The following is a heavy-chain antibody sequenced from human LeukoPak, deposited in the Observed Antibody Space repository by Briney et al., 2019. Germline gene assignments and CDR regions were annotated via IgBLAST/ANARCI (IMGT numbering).Heavy chain of an antibody. CDR2: IYSGGST. D-gene: IGHD3-10*01. Sequence: GGSLRLYCAASGFTVSSNYMSWVRQAPGKGLEWVSVIYSGGSTYYADSVKGRFTISRDNSKNTLYLQMNSLRAEDTAVYYCARDGITMVRGVIKYYYGMDVWGQGTTVTVSS. CDR1: GFTVSSNY. V-gene: IGHV3-53*01. CDR3: ARDGITMVRGVIKYYYGMDV. J-gene: IGHJ6*02.